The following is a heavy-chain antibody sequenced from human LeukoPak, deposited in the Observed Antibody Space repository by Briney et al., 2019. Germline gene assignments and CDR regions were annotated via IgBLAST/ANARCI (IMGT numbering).Heavy chain of an antibody. CDR3: AKDRLGGPYFFHY. CDR2: ISSSSYI. Sequence: GGSLRLSCAASGFTFSSYSMNWVRQAPGKGLEWVSSISSSSYIYYADSVKGRFTISRDNAKNSLYLQMNSLRAEDTAVYFCAKDRLGGPYFFHYWGQGTLVTVSS. J-gene: IGHJ4*02. D-gene: IGHD3-16*01. CDR1: GFTFSSYS. V-gene: IGHV3-21*04.